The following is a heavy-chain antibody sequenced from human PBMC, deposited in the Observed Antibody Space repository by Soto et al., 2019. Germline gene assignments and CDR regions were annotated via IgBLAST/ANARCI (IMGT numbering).Heavy chain of an antibody. Sequence: GGSLRLSCAASGFTFSSYWMHWVRQAPGKGLVWVSRINSDGSSTSYADSVKGRFTISRDNAKNTLYLQMNSLRAEDTAVYYCASTVSSSYYYYYGMDVWGQGTTVTVSS. CDR2: INSDGSST. J-gene: IGHJ6*02. V-gene: IGHV3-74*01. CDR1: GFTFSSYW. CDR3: ASTVSSSYYYYYGMDV. D-gene: IGHD6-13*01.